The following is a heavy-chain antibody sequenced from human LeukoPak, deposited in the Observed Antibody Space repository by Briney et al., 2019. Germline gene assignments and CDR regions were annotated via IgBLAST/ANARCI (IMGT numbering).Heavy chain of an antibody. CDR2: IYYSGST. J-gene: IGHJ3*02. D-gene: IGHD2-2*01. V-gene: IGHV4-31*03. CDR1: GGSISSGGYY. CDR3: ARSGDCGSSTSCYAFDI. Sequence: SETLSLTCTVSGGSISSGGYYWSWIRQHPGKGLEWIGDIYYSGSTYYNPSLKSRATTSVDTSKNQFSLKLSSVTAADTAVYYCARSGDCGSSTSCYAFDIWGQGTMVTVSS.